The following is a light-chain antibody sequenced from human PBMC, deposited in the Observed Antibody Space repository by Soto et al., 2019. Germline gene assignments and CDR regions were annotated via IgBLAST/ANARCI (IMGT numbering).Light chain of an antibody. CDR3: QQYNSYSIT. Sequence: DIQMTQSPSTLSASVGDRVTITCRASQSISSWLAWYQQNPGKAPKLLIYKASSLESGVPSRFSGSGSGTEFTLTISILQTDDFATYYCQQYNSYSITFGQGTRLEIK. V-gene: IGKV1-5*03. J-gene: IGKJ5*01. CDR1: QSISSW. CDR2: KAS.